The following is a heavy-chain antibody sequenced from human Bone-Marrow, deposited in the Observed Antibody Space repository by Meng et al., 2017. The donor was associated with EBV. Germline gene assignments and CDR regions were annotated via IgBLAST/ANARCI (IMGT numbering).Heavy chain of an antibody. Sequence: QGQRLRSWVDGKTLGSPVKASGKASGGTFSTYAISWGRQATGQGFEWMGGIIPIFGTANYAQKYQGRVTITADESTSTAYMELSSLRSEDTAVYYCARDSDILTGPGGYWGQGTLVTVSS. CDR2: IIPIFGTA. CDR1: GGTFSTYA. CDR3: ARDSDILTGPGGY. J-gene: IGHJ4*02. D-gene: IGHD3-9*01. V-gene: IGHV1-69*01.